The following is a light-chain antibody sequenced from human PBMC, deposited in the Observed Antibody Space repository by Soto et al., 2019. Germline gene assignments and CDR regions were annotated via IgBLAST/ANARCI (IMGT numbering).Light chain of an antibody. J-gene: IGKJ1*01. CDR3: QQRSSWPWT. CDR2: DAA. Sequence: EIVLTQSPATLSLSPGERATLSCRASQSVSSYLAWYQQKPGQAPRLLIYDAANSATGIPARIGGSGSGTDFTITISSLEPDDFAVYYCQQRSSWPWTFGQGTKVEIK. CDR1: QSVSSY. V-gene: IGKV3-11*01.